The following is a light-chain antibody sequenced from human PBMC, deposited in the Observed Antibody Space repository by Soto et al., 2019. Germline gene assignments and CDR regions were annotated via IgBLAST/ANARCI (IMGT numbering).Light chain of an antibody. Sequence: IQMAQSPSSLSASVGDRVTITCRASQSINTFLNWYQQKPGKAPELLIYSASNLQSGLPSRFGGSGSGTDFTLTISSLQTEDFGSYYCQQSYSTPYTFGQGTKVDI. V-gene: IGKV1-39*01. CDR1: QSINTF. J-gene: IGKJ2*01. CDR2: SAS. CDR3: QQSYSTPYT.